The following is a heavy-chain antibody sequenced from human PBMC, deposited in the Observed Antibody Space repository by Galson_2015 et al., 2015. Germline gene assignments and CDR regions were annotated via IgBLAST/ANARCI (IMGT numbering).Heavy chain of an antibody. V-gene: IGHV3-23*01. CDR1: GFTFSSYA. CDR3: AKDHPDPYDSSGCYDDAFDI. J-gene: IGHJ3*02. Sequence: SLRLSCAASGFTFSSYAMSWVRQAPGKGLEWVSAISGSGGSTYYADSVKGRFTISRDNSKNTLYLQMNSLRAEDTAVYYCAKDHPDPYDSSGCYDDAFDIWGQGTMVTVSS. CDR2: ISGSGGST. D-gene: IGHD3-22*01.